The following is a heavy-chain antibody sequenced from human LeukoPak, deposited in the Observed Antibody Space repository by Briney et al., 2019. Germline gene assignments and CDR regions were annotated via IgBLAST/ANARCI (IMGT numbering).Heavy chain of an antibody. Sequence: ASVKVSCRASGYTFTSHYFHWVRQAPGQGLEWMGIIDPSGGSTNYAQKFQGRVAMTRDTSTSTVYMDLSSLRSEDTAVYYCTSWAGEVKNGLWSGPFDYWGQGALLTVSS. CDR3: TSWAGEVKNGLWSGPFDY. J-gene: IGHJ4*02. CDR2: IDPSGGST. D-gene: IGHD3-3*01. V-gene: IGHV1-46*01. CDR1: GYTFTSHY.